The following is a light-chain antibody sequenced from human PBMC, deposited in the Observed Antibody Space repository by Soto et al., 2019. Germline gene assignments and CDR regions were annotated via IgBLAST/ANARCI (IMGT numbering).Light chain of an antibody. Sequence: QSVLTQPPSVSGAPGQRVTISCTGSNSNIGASYGVHWYQQLPGTAPKLLIYGNTNRPSGIPDRFSGSKSGTSASLAITGLQAEDEADYYCQSYDKTLSVVFGGGTQLTVL. J-gene: IGLJ2*01. CDR1: NSNIGASYG. CDR2: GNT. V-gene: IGLV1-40*01. CDR3: QSYDKTLSVV.